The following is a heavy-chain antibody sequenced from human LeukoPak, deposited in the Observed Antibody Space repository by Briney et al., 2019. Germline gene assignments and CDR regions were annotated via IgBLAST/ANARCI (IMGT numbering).Heavy chain of an antibody. V-gene: IGHV4-39*07. D-gene: IGHD3-22*01. J-gene: IGHJ4*02. CDR2: IYYSGST. CDR3: AKFAGIYDRSGFDY. CDR1: GGSISSSSYY. Sequence: PSETLSLTCTVSGGSISSSSYYWGWIRQPPGKGLEWIGSIYYSGSTYYNPSLKSRVTISVDTSKNQFSLKLSSVTAADTAVYYCAKFAGIYDRSGFDYWGQGTLVTVSS.